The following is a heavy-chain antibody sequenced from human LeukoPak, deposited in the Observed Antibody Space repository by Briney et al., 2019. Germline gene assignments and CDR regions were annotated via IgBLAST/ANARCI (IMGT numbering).Heavy chain of an antibody. CDR1: GGSISSGDYY. CDR2: IYYSGST. J-gene: IGHJ4*02. D-gene: IGHD6-19*01. Sequence: SETLSPTCTVSGGSISSGDYYWSWIRQPPGKGLEWIGYIYYSGSTNYNPSLKSRVTISVDTSKNQFSLKLSSVTAADTAVYYCARVIAVAYFDYWGQGTLVTVSS. V-gene: IGHV4-61*08. CDR3: ARVIAVAYFDY.